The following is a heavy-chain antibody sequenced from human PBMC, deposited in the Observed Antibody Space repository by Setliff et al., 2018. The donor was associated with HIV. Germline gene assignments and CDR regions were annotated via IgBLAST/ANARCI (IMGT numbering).Heavy chain of an antibody. V-gene: IGHV4-61*09. D-gene: IGHD6-19*01. Sequence: SETLSLTCSVSGDSISSGSYYWNWIRQPAGKGLEWIGHIHTTGSITYNPSLRSRVTISLDTSKNQVSLSLASVTAADTAVYYCARDGGGSGWSLGEFDFWGQGTLVTVSS. CDR3: ARDGGGSGWSLGEFDF. J-gene: IGHJ4*02. CDR1: GDSISSGSYY. CDR2: IHTTGSI.